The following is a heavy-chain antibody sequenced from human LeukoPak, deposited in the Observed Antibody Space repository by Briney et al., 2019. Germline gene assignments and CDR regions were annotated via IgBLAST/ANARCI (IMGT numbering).Heavy chain of an antibody. V-gene: IGHV4-59*01. D-gene: IGHD3-22*01. CDR1: GGSISSYY. CDR2: ISYSGGT. CDR3: ARGLFHGFDY. Sequence: SETLSPTCTVSGGSISSYYWSWIRQPPGKGLEWIAYISYSGGTKNNPSLNSRVAISLDTAQNQFSLNLSSVTAADTAVYYCARGLFHGFDYWGQGTLVTVSS. J-gene: IGHJ4*02.